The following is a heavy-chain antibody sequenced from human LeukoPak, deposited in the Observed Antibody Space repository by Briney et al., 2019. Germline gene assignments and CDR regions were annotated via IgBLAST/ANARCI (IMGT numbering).Heavy chain of an antibody. CDR2: IYYSGST. D-gene: IGHD3-22*01. V-gene: IGHV4-59*01. CDR3: ARGKVIFDY. Sequence: SETLSLTCTVSGGSISSYYWSWIRQPPGKGLEWIGYIYYSGSTNYNPSLKSRVTISVDTSKNQFSLKPSSVTAADTAVYYCARGKVIFDYWGQGTLVTVSS. CDR1: GGSISSYY. J-gene: IGHJ4*02.